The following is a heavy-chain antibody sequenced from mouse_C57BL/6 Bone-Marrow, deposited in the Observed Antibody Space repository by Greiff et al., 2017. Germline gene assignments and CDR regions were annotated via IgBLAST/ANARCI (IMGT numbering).Heavy chain of an antibody. D-gene: IGHD1-1*01. CDR3: AIRLYYFDY. CDR1: GYTFTSYG. CDR2: IYPRSGNT. V-gene: IGHV1-81*01. Sequence: VKLMESGAELARPGASVKLSCKASGYTFTSYGISWVKQRTGQGLEWIGEIYPRSGNTYYNEKFKGKDTLTADKSSSTAYMELRSLTSEDSAVYFCAIRLYYFDYWGQGTTLTVSS. J-gene: IGHJ2*01.